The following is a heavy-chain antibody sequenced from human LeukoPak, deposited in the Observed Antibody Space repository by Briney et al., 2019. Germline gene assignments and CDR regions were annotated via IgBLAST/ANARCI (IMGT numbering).Heavy chain of an antibody. CDR3: ARGRGYSFRPHPYYYYYMDV. J-gene: IGHJ6*03. V-gene: IGHV4-34*01. CDR1: GGSFSGYY. Sequence: SETLSLTCAVYGGSFSGYYWSWIRQPPGKGLEWIGEINHSGSTNYNPSLKSRVTISVDTSKNQFSLKLSSVTAADTAVYYCARGRGYSFRPHPYYYYYMDVWGKGNTVTVSS. D-gene: IGHD5-18*01. CDR2: INHSGST.